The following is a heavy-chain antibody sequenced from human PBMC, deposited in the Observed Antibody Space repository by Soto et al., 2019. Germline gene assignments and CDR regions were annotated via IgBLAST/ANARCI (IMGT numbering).Heavy chain of an antibody. CDR3: ARQRTTVVTQAYFDH. V-gene: IGHV4-39*01. CDR2: IYYSGRT. D-gene: IGHD2-21*02. J-gene: IGHJ4*02. CDR1: GESISSSSYY. Sequence: ETLSLTCIASGESISSSSYYWGWIRQPPGKGLEWIGSIYYSGRTYYNPSFKSRVTISIDTSKNQFSLKLSSVTATDTAVYYCARQRTTVVTQAYFDHWGQGALVTVSS.